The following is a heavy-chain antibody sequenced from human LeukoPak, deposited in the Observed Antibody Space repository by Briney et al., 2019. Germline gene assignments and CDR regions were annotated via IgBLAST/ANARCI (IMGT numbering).Heavy chain of an antibody. V-gene: IGHV3-20*04. Sequence: PGGSLRLSCAASGFTFDDYGMSWVRQAPGKGLEWVSGINWNGGSTGYADSVKGRFTISRDNAKNSLYLQMNSLRAEDTAVYYCARIRIAAAGTLYYYYMDVWGKGTTVTVSS. CDR1: GFTFDDYG. J-gene: IGHJ6*03. CDR3: ARIRIAAAGTLYYYYMDV. CDR2: INWNGGST. D-gene: IGHD6-13*01.